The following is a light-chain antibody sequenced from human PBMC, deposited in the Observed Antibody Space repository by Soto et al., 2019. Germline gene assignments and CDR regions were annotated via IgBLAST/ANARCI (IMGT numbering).Light chain of an antibody. J-gene: IGLJ2*01. CDR1: SNDVGGYNY. Sequence: QSALTQPASVSGSPGQSITISCTGTSNDVGGYNYVSWYQHHPGKAPKLMIYEVTNRPSGVSNRFSGSKSGNTASLTISGLQAEDEADYYCISYTSSVTLVFGGGTKLTVL. CDR3: ISYTSSVTLV. CDR2: EVT. V-gene: IGLV2-14*01.